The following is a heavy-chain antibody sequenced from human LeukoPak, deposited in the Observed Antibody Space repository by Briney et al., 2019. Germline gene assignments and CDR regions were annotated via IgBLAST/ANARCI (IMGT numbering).Heavy chain of an antibody. D-gene: IGHD5-18*01. Sequence: PGGSLRLSCAASGFTFINAWMSWVRQAPGKGLEWVSSISGSGFSTYYADSVKGRFTISRDNSKNTLYLQMSSLRGEDTAVYYCAKDHLAGYSYGGYYFDYWGQGTLVTVSS. J-gene: IGHJ4*02. CDR2: ISGSGFST. CDR3: AKDHLAGYSYGGYYFDY. V-gene: IGHV3-23*01. CDR1: GFTFINAW.